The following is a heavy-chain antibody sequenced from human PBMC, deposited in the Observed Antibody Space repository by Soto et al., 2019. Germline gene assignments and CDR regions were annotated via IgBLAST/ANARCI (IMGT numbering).Heavy chain of an antibody. CDR2: ISAYNGNT. J-gene: IGHJ6*03. V-gene: IGHV1-18*01. CDR1: GYTFTNYG. CDR3: ARVRQLVGYFHYYMDV. Sequence: QVQLLQSGAEVKKPGASVKVSCKASGYTFTNYGITWVRQAPGQGLEGMGWISAYNGNTHYTQRLQGRVTMTTATSTTTAYMELRGLRSDDTAVYYCARVRQLVGYFHYYMDVWGKGTTVTVSS. D-gene: IGHD6-6*01.